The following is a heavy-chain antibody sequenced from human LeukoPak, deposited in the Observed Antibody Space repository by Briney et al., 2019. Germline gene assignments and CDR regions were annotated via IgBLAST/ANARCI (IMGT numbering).Heavy chain of an antibody. CDR1: GFTFSSYG. D-gene: IGHD3-22*01. V-gene: IGHV3-23*01. CDR2: ISGSGGST. Sequence: PGGSLRLSCAASGFTFSSYGMSWVRQAPGKGLEWVSAISGSGGSTYYADSVKGRFTISRDNSKNTLYLQMNSLRAEDTAVYYCAKGPSYYYDSSGYSIINWFDPWGQGTLVTVSS. CDR3: AKGPSYYYDSSGYSIINWFDP. J-gene: IGHJ5*02.